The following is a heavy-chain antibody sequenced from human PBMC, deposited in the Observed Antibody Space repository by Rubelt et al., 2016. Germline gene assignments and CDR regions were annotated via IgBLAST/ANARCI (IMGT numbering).Heavy chain of an antibody. Sequence: EVKLVQSGAEVKNPGESLKISCKGSYDNTTTFWVGWVRQRPGKGLEWMGFIYPRDSHTVYSPSFQGNITISADKSISTAYLQWSSLKVSDTGMYYCYDGAVDFWGQGTAVTVSS. CDR2: IYPRDSHT. V-gene: IGHV5-51*01. CDR3: YDGAVDF. CDR1: YDNTTTFW. J-gene: IGHJ3*01. D-gene: IGHD5-12*01.